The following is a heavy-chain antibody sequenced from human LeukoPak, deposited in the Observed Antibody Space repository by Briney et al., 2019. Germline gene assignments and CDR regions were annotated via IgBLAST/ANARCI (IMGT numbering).Heavy chain of an antibody. V-gene: IGHV1-2*02. D-gene: IGHD2-15*01. CDR1: VYTFTDYY. Sequence: ASVKVSCTASVYTFTDYYMHRVRQAPGQGLECMGWINLNSGDTYYAQKFQGRVTMTRDTSISTAYMELSRLRSDDTAVYYCAGGYCSGATCRHFDYWGQGALVTVSS. CDR3: AGGYCSGATCRHFDY. CDR2: INLNSGDT. J-gene: IGHJ4*02.